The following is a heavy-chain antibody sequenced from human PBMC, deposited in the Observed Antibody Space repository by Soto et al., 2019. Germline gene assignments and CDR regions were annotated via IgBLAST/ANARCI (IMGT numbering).Heavy chain of an antibody. Sequence: SVKVSCKASGGTFSSYAISWVRQAPGQGLEWMGGIIPIFGTANYAQKFQGRVTITADKSTSTAYMELRSLRSEDTAVYYCAVDVVVVVAATGFDYWGQGTLVTVSS. CDR3: AVDVVVVVAATGFDY. V-gene: IGHV1-69*06. CDR1: GGTFSSYA. J-gene: IGHJ4*02. D-gene: IGHD2-15*01. CDR2: IIPIFGTA.